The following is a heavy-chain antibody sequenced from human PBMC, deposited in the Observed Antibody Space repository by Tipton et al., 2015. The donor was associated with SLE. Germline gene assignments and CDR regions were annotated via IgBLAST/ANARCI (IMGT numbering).Heavy chain of an antibody. Sequence: TLSLTCTVSGGSISSGDYYWSWIRQPPGKGLEWIGYIYYSGSTNYNTSLKSRVTISVDTSKNQFSLKLNSVTAADTAVYYCARVGTGYARPRAWYFDLWGRGTLVTVSS. D-gene: IGHD5-12*01. V-gene: IGHV4-61*08. CDR1: GGSISSGDYY. CDR3: ARVGTGYARPRAWYFDL. J-gene: IGHJ2*01. CDR2: IYYSGST.